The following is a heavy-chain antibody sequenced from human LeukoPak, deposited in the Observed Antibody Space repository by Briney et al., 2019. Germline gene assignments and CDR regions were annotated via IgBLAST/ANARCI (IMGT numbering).Heavy chain of an antibody. CDR2: INSDGSIT. J-gene: IGHJ4*02. Sequence: PGGSLRLSCAASGFTFSSYWMHWVRQVPGRGLVWVSRINSDGSITDYADSVKGRFTIARDTAQNTLHLQMNSLRVEDTAMYYCAREPGGCYDSSGFLDDWGQGTLVTVSS. CDR3: AREPGGCYDSSGFLDD. CDR1: GFTFSSYW. D-gene: IGHD3-22*01. V-gene: IGHV3-74*01.